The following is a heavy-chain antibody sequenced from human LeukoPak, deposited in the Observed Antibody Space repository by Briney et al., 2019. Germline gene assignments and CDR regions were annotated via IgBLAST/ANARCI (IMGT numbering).Heavy chain of an antibody. Sequence: GASVKVSCTASGYTFTSYGISWVRQAPGQGLEWMGGIIPIFGTANYAQKFQGRVTITADESTSTAYMELSSLRSEDTAVYYCARGSIVVVPAAMLSSPPDYWGQGTLVTVSS. D-gene: IGHD2-2*01. V-gene: IGHV1-69*13. J-gene: IGHJ4*02. CDR3: ARGSIVVVPAAMLSSPPDY. CDR2: IIPIFGTA. CDR1: GYTFTSYG.